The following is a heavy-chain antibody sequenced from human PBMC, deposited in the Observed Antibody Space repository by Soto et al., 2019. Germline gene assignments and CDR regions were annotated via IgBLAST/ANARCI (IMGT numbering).Heavy chain of an antibody. Sequence: EEQLLESGGGLVQPGGSLRLSCAVSGFTFRDYGMSWVRQAPGQGLEWVSAISGRGDRTYYADSVKGRFTISRDNSKNTLYLQMNTLRAEDTAIYFCAKDVFADANPFDYWGQGTLVTVSS. J-gene: IGHJ4*02. CDR1: GFTFRDYG. CDR3: AKDVFADANPFDY. V-gene: IGHV3-23*01. D-gene: IGHD2-21*01. CDR2: ISGRGDRT.